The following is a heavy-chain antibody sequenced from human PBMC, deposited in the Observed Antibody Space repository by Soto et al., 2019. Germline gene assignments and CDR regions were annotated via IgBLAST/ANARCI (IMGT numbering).Heavy chain of an antibody. CDR2: INPSGGST. V-gene: IGHV1-46*01. Sequence: ASVKVSCKASGYTFTSYYMHWARQAPGQGLEWMGIINPSGGSTSYAQKFQGRVTMTRDTSTSTVYMELSSLRSEDTAVYYCARDRSITFGGVIATTFDYWGQGTLVTVSS. CDR1: GYTFTSYY. CDR3: ARDRSITFGGVIATTFDY. J-gene: IGHJ4*02. D-gene: IGHD3-16*02.